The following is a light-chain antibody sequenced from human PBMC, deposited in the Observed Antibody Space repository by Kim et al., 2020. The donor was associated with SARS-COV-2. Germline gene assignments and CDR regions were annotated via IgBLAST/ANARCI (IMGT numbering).Light chain of an antibody. Sequence: DIQMTQYPSTLSAFVGDRVTITCRASQSISSWLAWYQQKPGKAPKLLIYDVSSLESGVPSRFSGSGYGTEFTLTISSLQADDFATYYCQEYDTYSFGQGTKVDIK. J-gene: IGKJ1*01. CDR1: QSISSW. CDR3: QEYDTYS. V-gene: IGKV1-5*01. CDR2: DVS.